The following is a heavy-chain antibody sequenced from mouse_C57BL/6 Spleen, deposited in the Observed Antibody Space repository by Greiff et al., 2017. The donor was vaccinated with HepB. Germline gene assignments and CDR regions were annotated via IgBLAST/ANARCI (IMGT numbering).Heavy chain of an antibody. Sequence: VQLQQSGPELVKPGASVKISCKASGYAFSSSWMNWVKQRPGKGLEWIGRIYPGDGDTNYNGKFKGKATLTADKSSSTAYMQLSSLTSEDSAVYFGARSGMVTTAMDYWGQGTSVTVSS. D-gene: IGHD2-2*01. CDR1: GYAFSSSW. CDR2: IYPGDGDT. V-gene: IGHV1-82*01. J-gene: IGHJ4*01. CDR3: ARSGMVTTAMDY.